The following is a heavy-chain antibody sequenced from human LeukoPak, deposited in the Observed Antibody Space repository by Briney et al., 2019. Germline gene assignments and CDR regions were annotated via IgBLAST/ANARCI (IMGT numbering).Heavy chain of an antibody. Sequence: SETLSLTCAVSGGSLMSSIHYWAWIRQPPGKGLEWIGSMYYSGNTYYNPSIQSRVTISLFTSESQFSLKLSSVTAADTAVYYCASSSTIFGAYYFDYWGQGTLVTVSS. D-gene: IGHD3-3*01. V-gene: IGHV4-39*07. CDR3: ASSSTIFGAYYFDY. CDR2: MYYSGNT. CDR1: GGSLMSSIHY. J-gene: IGHJ4*02.